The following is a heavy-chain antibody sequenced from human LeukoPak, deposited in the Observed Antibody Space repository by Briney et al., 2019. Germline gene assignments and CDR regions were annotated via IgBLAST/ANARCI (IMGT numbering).Heavy chain of an antibody. J-gene: IGHJ4*02. Sequence: SETLPLTCAVYGGSFSGYYWSWIRQPPGKGLEWIGEINHSGSTNYNPSLKSRVAISVDTSKNQFSLKLSSVTAADTAVYYCARGGGYCSSASCYWAGWGQGTLVIVSS. CDR3: ARGGGYCSSASCYWAG. V-gene: IGHV4-34*01. CDR2: INHSGST. D-gene: IGHD2-2*01. CDR1: GGSFSGYY.